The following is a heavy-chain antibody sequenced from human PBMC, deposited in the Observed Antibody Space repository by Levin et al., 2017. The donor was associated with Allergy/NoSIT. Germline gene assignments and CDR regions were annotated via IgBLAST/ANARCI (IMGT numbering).Heavy chain of an antibody. CDR1: GFTFSSYA. CDR2: ISGSGGST. Sequence: GESLKISCAASGFTFSSYAMSWVRQAPGKGLEWVSAISGSGGSTYYADSVKGRFTISRDNSKNTLYLQMNSLRAEDTAVYYCAKGSSPYYYYYMDVWGKGTTVTVSS. CDR3: AKGSSPYYYYYMDV. D-gene: IGHD6-6*01. J-gene: IGHJ6*03. V-gene: IGHV3-23*01.